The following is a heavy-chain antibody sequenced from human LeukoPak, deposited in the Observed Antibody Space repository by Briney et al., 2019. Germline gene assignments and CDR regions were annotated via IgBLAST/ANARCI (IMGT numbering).Heavy chain of an antibody. D-gene: IGHD6-6*01. Sequence: GGSLRLYCAASGFTFSSYSMNWVRQDPVQWLDWVSSISSSSSYIYYADSVKGRFTISRDNAKNSLYLQMNSLRAEDTAVYYCARDPEYSSSSREFDYWGQGTLVTVSS. J-gene: IGHJ4*02. V-gene: IGHV3-21*01. CDR1: GFTFSSYS. CDR2: ISSSSSYI. CDR3: ARDPEYSSSSREFDY.